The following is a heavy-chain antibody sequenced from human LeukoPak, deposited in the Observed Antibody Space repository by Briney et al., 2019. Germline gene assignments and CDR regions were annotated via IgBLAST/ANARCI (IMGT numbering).Heavy chain of an antibody. V-gene: IGHV4-59*01. D-gene: IGHD3-3*01. Sequence: SETLSLTCTVSGDSISSYYWSCIQQPPGKRLEWIGCISDSGSTNYNPSLKSRVTISVDTSKSQFSLKLSSVTAADTAVYYCARGRLLEWFDSWGQGTLVSVSS. J-gene: IGHJ5*02. CDR1: GDSISSYY. CDR2: ISDSGST. CDR3: ARGRLLEWFDS.